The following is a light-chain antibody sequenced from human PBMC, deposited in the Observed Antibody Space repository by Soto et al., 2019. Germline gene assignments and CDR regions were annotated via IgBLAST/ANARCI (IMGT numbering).Light chain of an antibody. CDR1: QTVVDN. Sequence: EIVMTQSPATLSVSPGERATLSCRTSQTVVDNLAWYQQKPGQAPRLLIYGTSIRATGTPARFSGSGPGTDFTLTISSLQSEDFAIYFCQQYNNWPLTFGQGTRLEI. CDR2: GTS. V-gene: IGKV3-15*01. CDR3: QQYNNWPLT. J-gene: IGKJ5*01.